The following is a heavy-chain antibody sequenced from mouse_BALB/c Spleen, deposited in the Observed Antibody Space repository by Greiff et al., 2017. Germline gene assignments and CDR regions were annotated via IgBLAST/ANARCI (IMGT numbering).Heavy chain of an antibody. CDR2: INPYNDGT. Sequence: EVKLQESGPELVKPGASVKMSCKASGYTFTSYVMHWVKQKPGQGLEWIGYINPYNDGTKYNEKFKGKATLTSDKSSSTAYMELSSLTSEDSAVYYCAKRGYYGYDGFAYWGQGTLVTVSA. CDR3: AKRGYYGYDGFAY. CDR1: GYTFTSYV. D-gene: IGHD2-2*01. J-gene: IGHJ3*01. V-gene: IGHV1-14*01.